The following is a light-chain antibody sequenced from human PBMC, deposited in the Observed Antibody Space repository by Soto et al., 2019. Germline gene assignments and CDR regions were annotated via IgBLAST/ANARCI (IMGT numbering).Light chain of an antibody. Sequence: EVVMTQSPATLSVSPGERVTLSCTASQSVSGNLAWYQQKPGQAPRLLIHGASTRATDIPARFSGSGSGTEFTLTIPSLQSEDFAVYYCQKYHNWPPGLTFGGGTRVEIK. CDR1: QSVSGN. CDR2: GAS. J-gene: IGKJ4*01. V-gene: IGKV3-15*01. CDR3: QKYHNWPPGLT.